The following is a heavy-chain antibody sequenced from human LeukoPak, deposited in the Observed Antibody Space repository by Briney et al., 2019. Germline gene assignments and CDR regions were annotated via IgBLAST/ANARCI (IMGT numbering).Heavy chain of an antibody. J-gene: IGHJ3*02. CDR2: ISAYNGNT. CDR1: GYTFISYG. CDR3: ARVRTGAFDI. V-gene: IGHV1-18*01. Sequence: GASVNVSCKASGYTFISYGISWVRQAAGKELAWMGWISAYNGNTNNAQKLQGRVTMTTDTSTSTAYMELRSLRSDDTAVYYCARVRTGAFDIWGEETMGTVSS.